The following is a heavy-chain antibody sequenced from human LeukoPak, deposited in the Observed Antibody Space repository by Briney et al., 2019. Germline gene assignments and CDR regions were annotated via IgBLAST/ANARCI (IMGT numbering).Heavy chain of an antibody. CDR1: GFTFSSYS. V-gene: IGHV3-21*01. CDR2: ISSSSSYI. Sequence: GGSLRLSCAASGFTFSSYSMNWVRQAPGKGLEWVSSISSSSSYIYYADSVKGRFTISRDNAKNSLYLQMNSLRAEDTAVYYCARGGGIAVAGSNRIFDYWGQGTLVTVSS. CDR3: ARGGGIAVAGSNRIFDY. D-gene: IGHD6-19*01. J-gene: IGHJ4*02.